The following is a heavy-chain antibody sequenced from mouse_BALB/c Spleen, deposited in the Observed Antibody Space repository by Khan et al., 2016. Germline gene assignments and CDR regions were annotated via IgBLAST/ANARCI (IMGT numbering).Heavy chain of an antibody. Sequence: QVQLTESGPGLVQPSQSLSITCTVSGFSLTSYGVHWVRQSPGKGLAWLGEIWRGGSTDYTAAFISRLSISTDNSKSQVFFKMNSLQANDTAMYYCARKSGFDYWGEGTTLTVSS. V-gene: IGHV2-2*02. CDR1: GFSLTSYG. CDR3: ARKSGFDY. D-gene: IGHD4-1*01. CDR2: IWRGGST. J-gene: IGHJ2*01.